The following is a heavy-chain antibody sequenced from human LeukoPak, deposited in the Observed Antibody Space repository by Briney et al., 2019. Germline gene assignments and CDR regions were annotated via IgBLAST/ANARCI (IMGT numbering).Heavy chain of an antibody. Sequence: GGSLKISCKGSGYSFTSYWIGWVRQTPGKGLEWMGIIYPGDSDTRYSPSFQGQVTISADKSISTAYLQWSSLKTSDTAMYYCASIYSGSYFGYWGQGTLVTVSS. V-gene: IGHV5-51*01. CDR3: ASIYSGSYFGY. CDR1: GYSFTSYW. D-gene: IGHD1-26*01. J-gene: IGHJ4*02. CDR2: IYPGDSDT.